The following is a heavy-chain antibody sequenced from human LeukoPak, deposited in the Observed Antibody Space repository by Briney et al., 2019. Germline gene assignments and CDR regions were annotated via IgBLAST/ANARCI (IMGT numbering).Heavy chain of an antibody. CDR1: GGSISTYY. J-gene: IGHJ3*02. V-gene: IGHV4-59*01. Sequence: KPTETLSLTCTVSGGSISTYYWSWIRQPPGKGLDWIGYSYYSGSTNYNPSLKSRGTISVDTSKNQFSLKLSSVAPADTAVYYCARGRYYDSGGYYLNDAFDIWGQGTMVTVSS. D-gene: IGHD3-22*01. CDR2: SYYSGST. CDR3: ARGRYYDSGGYYLNDAFDI.